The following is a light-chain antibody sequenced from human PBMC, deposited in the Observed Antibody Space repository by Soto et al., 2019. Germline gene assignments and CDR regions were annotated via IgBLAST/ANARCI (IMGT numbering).Light chain of an antibody. CDR2: GAS. Sequence: EIALTQSPGTLSLSPGERATLSCRASQSVSSSYLAWYQQKPGQAPRLLIYGASSRATGIPDRFSGSESVTHFTLTINGLEPEDFAVYYCQQYGSSPWAFGQGTKVEIK. J-gene: IGKJ1*01. CDR1: QSVSSSY. V-gene: IGKV3-20*01. CDR3: QQYGSSPWA.